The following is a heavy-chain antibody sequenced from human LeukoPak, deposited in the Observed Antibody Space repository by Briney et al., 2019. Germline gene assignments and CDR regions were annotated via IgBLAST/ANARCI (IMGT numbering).Heavy chain of an antibody. CDR3: ARDSIVLMVYTMPNWFDP. CDR2: ISAYNGNT. CDR1: GYTFTSYG. J-gene: IGHJ5*02. D-gene: IGHD2-8*01. V-gene: IGHV1-18*01. Sequence: ASVKVSCKASGYTFTSYGISWVRQAPGQGLEWMGWISAYNGNTNYAQKLQGRVTMTTDTSTSTAYMELRSLRSDDTAVYYCARDSIVLMVYTMPNWFDPWGQGTLVTVSS.